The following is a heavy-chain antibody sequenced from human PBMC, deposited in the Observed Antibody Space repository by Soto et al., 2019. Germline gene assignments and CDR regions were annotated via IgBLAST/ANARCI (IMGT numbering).Heavy chain of an antibody. J-gene: IGHJ4*02. D-gene: IGHD3-22*01. Sequence: QVQLVESGGGVVQPGRSLRLSCAASGFTFSSYAMHWVRQAPGKGLEWVAVISYDGSTKYYADSVKGRFTISRDNSKNTLYLQMNSLRAEDTAVYYCARDGYDSSGYSTHFDYWGQGNLVNVSS. CDR3: ARDGYDSSGYSTHFDY. CDR2: ISYDGSTK. CDR1: GFTFSSYA. V-gene: IGHV3-30-3*01.